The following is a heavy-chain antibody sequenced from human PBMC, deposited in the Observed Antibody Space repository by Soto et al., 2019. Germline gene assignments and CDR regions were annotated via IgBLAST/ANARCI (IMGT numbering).Heavy chain of an antibody. D-gene: IGHD3-3*01. CDR3: ARDSHRTYPSTILGVDITGAGYYGMDV. V-gene: IGHV1-18*01. Sequence: ASVKVSCKASGYTVTSYGISWVRQAPGQGLEWMGWISAYNGNTNYAQKLQGRVTMTTDTSTSTAYMELRSLRSDDTAVYYCARDSHRTYPSTILGVDITGAGYYGMDVYGQGITVSVSS. CDR1: GYTVTSYG. CDR2: ISAYNGNT. J-gene: IGHJ6*02.